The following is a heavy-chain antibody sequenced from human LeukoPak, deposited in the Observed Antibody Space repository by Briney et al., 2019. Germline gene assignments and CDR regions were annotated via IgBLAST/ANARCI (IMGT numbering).Heavy chain of an antibody. CDR1: GFTFSSYA. J-gene: IGHJ3*02. V-gene: IGHV3-23*01. CDR3: AKMKVGATIDAFDI. Sequence: GGSLRLSCAASGFTFSSYAMSWVRQAPGKGLEWVSVISGSGGGTYYADSVKGRFTISRDSSKNTLYLQMNSLRAEDTAVYYCAKMKVGATIDAFDIWGQGTMVTVSS. D-gene: IGHD1-26*01. CDR2: ISGSGGGT.